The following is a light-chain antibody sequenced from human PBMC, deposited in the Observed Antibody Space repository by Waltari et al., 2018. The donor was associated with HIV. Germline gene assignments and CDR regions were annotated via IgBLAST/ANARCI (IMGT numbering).Light chain of an antibody. V-gene: IGLV3-21*03. J-gene: IGLJ2*01. CDR1: NIGTKR. CDR2: HGN. Sequence: SYVMTQPPSVSVARGKTATNTCGGDNIGTKRVPWYQQRPGQAPLLVVSHGNTRPSVVPERFSGSNSGDTATLTISRFEAGDEADYYCQAWYHSDDPIFFGGGTQLPVL. CDR3: QAWYHSDDPIF.